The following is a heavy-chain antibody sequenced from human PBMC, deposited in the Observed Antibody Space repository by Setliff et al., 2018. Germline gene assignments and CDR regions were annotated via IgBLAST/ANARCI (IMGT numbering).Heavy chain of an antibody. Sequence: PGGSLRLSCEASGFIFSSLWMSWVRQAPGRGLEWVANINQEGSGRYYVESVKGRFTISRDNAKNSLYLQMNSLRVEDTAVYYCARDVFDFRTGQAGPWGQGTLVTVSS. V-gene: IGHV3-7*01. J-gene: IGHJ5*02. D-gene: IGHD3-3*01. CDR2: INQEGSGR. CDR3: ARDVFDFRTGQAGP. CDR1: GFIFSSLW.